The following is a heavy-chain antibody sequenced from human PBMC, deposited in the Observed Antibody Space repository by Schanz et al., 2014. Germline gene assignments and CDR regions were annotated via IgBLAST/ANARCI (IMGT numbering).Heavy chain of an antibody. CDR1: GFTFNSYA. J-gene: IGHJ4*02. CDR2: ITGSGGTT. CDR3: ARDLISSGWYG. Sequence: EVRLLESGGGLVQPGGSLRLSCVASGFTFNSYAMSWVRQAPGKGLEWVSAITGSGGTTHYADSVKGRFTISRDNSKNTLYLQLNSLRVEDTAVYYCARDLISSGWYGWGQGTLVTVSS. D-gene: IGHD6-19*01. V-gene: IGHV3-23*01.